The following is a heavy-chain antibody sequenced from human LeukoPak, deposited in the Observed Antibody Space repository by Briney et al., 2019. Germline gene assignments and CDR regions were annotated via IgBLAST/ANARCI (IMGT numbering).Heavy chain of an antibody. V-gene: IGHV3-23*01. Sequence: GGPLRLSCAASGFTFSSSAMSWVRQAPGKGLERVSSISGSGSGGSTYYADSVKGRFTISRDNSKNTLYLQMNSLIAEDTAVYYCAKSGYNRFDYWGQGTRVTVSS. CDR1: GFTFSSSA. CDR3: AKSGYNRFDY. D-gene: IGHD5-24*01. CDR2: ISGSGSGGST. J-gene: IGHJ4*02.